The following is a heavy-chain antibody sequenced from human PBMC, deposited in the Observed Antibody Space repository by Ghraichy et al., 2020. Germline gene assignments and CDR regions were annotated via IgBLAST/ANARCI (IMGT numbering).Heavy chain of an antibody. CDR2: IYYSGST. J-gene: IGHJ4*02. CDR1: GYSISSSNW. Sequence: SETLSLTCAVSGYSISSSNWWGWIRQPPGKGLEWIGYIYYSGSTYYNPSLKSRVTMSVDTSKNQFSLKLSSVTAVDTAVYYCARTRYCSSTSCYGRYYFDYWGQGTLVTVSS. CDR3: ARTRYCSSTSCYGRYYFDY. V-gene: IGHV4-28*01. D-gene: IGHD2-2*01.